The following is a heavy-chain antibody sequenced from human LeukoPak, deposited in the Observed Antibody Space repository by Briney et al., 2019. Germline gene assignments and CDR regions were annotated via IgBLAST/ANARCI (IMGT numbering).Heavy chain of an antibody. CDR3: ARHLREMVRGVTRFDY. CDR2: IFDSGST. V-gene: IGHV4-34*12. Sequence: PSETLSLTCAVYGGSFSGYYWSWIRQSPGMGLEWIGSIFDSGSTYYNPSLKSRVTISADTSKNQFSLKLSSVTAADTAVYYCARHLREMVRGVTRFDYWGQGTLVTVSS. CDR1: GGSFSGYY. D-gene: IGHD3-10*01. J-gene: IGHJ4*02.